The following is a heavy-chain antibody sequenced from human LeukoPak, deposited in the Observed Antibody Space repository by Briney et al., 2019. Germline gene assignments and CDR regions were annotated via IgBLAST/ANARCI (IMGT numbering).Heavy chain of an antibody. D-gene: IGHD2-2*01. CDR2: INHSGST. CDR3: AIPSVPAATFDY. J-gene: IGHJ4*02. CDR1: GGSISSSSYY. V-gene: IGHV4-39*07. Sequence: SETLSLTCTVSGGSISSSSYYWSWIRQPPGKGLEWIGEINHSGSTNYNPSLKSRVTISVDTSKNQFSLKLSSVTAADTAVYYCAIPSVPAATFDYWGQGTLVTVSS.